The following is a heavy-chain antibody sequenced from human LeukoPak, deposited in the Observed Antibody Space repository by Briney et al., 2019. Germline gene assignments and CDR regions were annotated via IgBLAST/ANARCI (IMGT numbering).Heavy chain of an antibody. D-gene: IGHD6-19*01. V-gene: IGHV1-69*13. CDR2: VIPIFGTT. CDR3: ARSTSTSGWQYYYYMDV. J-gene: IGHJ6*03. Sequence: ASVKVSCKASGGTFSSYAISWVRQAPGQGLEWMGGVIPIFGTTNYAQKFQGRVTITADESTSTAYMELSRLRSADTAVYYCARSTSTSGWQYYYYMDVWGKGTTVTISS. CDR1: GGTFSSYA.